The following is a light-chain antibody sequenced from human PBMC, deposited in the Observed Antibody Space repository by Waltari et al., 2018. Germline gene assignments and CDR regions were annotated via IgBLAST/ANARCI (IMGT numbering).Light chain of an antibody. J-gene: IGKJ1*01. CDR3: QQTYSHPRT. Sequence: DIQMTQSPSSLSASAGDRVTITCRASQRISNYLNWYQQKPGKAPNLLLYAASSLQSGVPSRFSGSGSGTEFTLTINSLQPEDFATYYCQQTYSHPRTFGQGTKVEVK. CDR2: AAS. V-gene: IGKV1-39*01. CDR1: QRISNY.